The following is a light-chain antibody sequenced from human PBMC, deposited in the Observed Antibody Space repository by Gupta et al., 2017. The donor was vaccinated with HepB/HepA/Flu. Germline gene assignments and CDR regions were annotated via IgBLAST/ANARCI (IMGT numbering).Light chain of an antibody. J-gene: IGKJ1*01. V-gene: IGKV1-5*03. Sequence: DIQMTQSPSTLSASVGDRVTITCRASQSISVWLAWYQQKPGKAPKLLIYKASVLESGVPSRFSGSGSGTEFTLTISSLQPDDFATYYCQQYNSYGTFGQGTKVEIK. CDR3: QQYNSYGT. CDR2: KAS. CDR1: QSISVW.